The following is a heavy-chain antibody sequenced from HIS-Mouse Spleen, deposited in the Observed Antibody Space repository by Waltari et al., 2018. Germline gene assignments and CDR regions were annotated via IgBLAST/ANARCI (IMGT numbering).Heavy chain of an antibody. D-gene: IGHD6-13*01. Sequence: QLQLQESGPGLVKPSETLSLTCTVSGGSISSSSYYWGWIRQPPGKGLEWIGSIYYSGGTYDNPSLKSRVTISVDTSKNQFSLKLSSVTAAATAVYYCAREIPYSSSWYDWYFDLWGRGTLVTVSS. J-gene: IGHJ2*01. CDR3: AREIPYSSSWYDWYFDL. CDR2: IYYSGGT. CDR1: GGSISSSSYY. V-gene: IGHV4-39*07.